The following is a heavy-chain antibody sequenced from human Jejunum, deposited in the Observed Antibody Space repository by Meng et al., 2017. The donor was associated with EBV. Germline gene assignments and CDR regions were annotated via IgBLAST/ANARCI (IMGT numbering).Heavy chain of an antibody. J-gene: IGHJ4*02. V-gene: IGHV3-74*01. Sequence: EVQPVESGGALVKPGGSLRLYCTGSGFTFSSYWMHWVRQAPGKGLVWVSRINEDGRITTYADSVKGRFTISRDNTKNTLYLQMNSLRAEDTAVYFCPRDLVGSADDWGQGTLVTVSS. D-gene: IGHD6-25*01. CDR2: INEDGRIT. CDR1: GFTFSSYW. CDR3: PRDLVGSADD.